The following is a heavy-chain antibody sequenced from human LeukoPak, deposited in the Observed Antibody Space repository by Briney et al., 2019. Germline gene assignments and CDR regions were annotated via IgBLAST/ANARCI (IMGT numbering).Heavy chain of an antibody. CDR1: GFTFSSYW. CDR3: ARDQYFGSRSYYKGDFDY. J-gene: IGHJ4*02. Sequence: GSLRLSCEVSGFTFSSYWMSWVRQAPGKGLEWVANIKQDGSEKYYVDSVKGRFTISRDNAKNSLYLQMNSLRAEDTAVYYCARDQYFGSRSYYKGDFDYWGQGTLVTVSS. CDR2: IKQDGSEK. V-gene: IGHV3-7*01. D-gene: IGHD3-10*01.